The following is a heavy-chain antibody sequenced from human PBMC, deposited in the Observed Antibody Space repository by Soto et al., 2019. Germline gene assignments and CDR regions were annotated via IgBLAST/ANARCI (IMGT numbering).Heavy chain of an antibody. J-gene: IGHJ4*02. CDR1: GFTFGRHW. CDR3: ARDTDGDNGQVLDY. Sequence: EVQVVESGGGLVQPGGSLRLSCAGSGFTFGRHWMQWVRQAPGKGLEWVANIKEDGGATYYVDSVKGRFTISRDNAKNSVYLQMNSLRAEDTALYYCARDTDGDNGQVLDYGGQGTLVTVSS. D-gene: IGHD4-17*01. V-gene: IGHV3-7*01. CDR2: IKEDGGAT.